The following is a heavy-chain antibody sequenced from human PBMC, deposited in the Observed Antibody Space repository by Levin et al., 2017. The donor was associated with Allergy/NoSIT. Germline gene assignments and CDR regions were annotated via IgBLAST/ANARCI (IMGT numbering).Heavy chain of an antibody. CDR2: IYSGGRS. Sequence: GGSLRLSCAASGFTVSSNYMSWVRQAPGKGLEWVSVIYSGGRSHYADSVKGRFTISRDNSKNTLYLQMNSLRAADPAVYYCAIEGEYYYCSGSYYASHLDYWGQGSLVTVSS. D-gene: IGHD3-10*01. J-gene: IGHJ4*02. CDR3: AIEGEYYYCSGSYYASHLDY. CDR1: GFTVSSNY. V-gene: IGHV3-66*01.